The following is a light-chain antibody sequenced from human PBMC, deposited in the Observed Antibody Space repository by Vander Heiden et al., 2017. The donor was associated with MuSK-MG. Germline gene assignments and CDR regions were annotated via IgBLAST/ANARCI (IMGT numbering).Light chain of an antibody. Sequence: QSVLTQPPSLSGTPGERVAISCSGSASNTGSSTVSWYQHFPGTAPKLLTYGFDERPSGVPDRFSGSRSGTSASLAISGLQPDDEADYYCAAWDDSLDGLVFGGGTKLTVL. CDR2: GFD. CDR1: ASNTGSST. CDR3: AAWDDSLDGLV. J-gene: IGLJ3*02. V-gene: IGLV1-44*01.